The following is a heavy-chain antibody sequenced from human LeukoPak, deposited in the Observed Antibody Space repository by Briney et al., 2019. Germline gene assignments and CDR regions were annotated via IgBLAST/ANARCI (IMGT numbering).Heavy chain of an antibody. D-gene: IGHD2-15*01. CDR3: ATLLRGVVVALDY. J-gene: IGHJ4*02. V-gene: IGHV1-46*01. CDR2: INPSGGST. Sequence: ASVKVSCKASGYTFTSYYMHWVRQAPGQGLEWMGIINPSGGSTSYAQKFQGRVTMTRDMSTSTVYMELSSLRSEDTAVYYCATLLRGVVVALDYWGQGTLVTISS. CDR1: GYTFTSYY.